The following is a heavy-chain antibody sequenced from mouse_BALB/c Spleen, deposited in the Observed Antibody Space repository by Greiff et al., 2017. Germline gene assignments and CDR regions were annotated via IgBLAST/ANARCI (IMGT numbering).Heavy chain of an antibody. CDR3: ARAPDYYGSSYWYFDV. D-gene: IGHD1-1*01. Sequence: EVMLVESGGGLVQPGGSLKLSCAASGFTFSSYGMSWVRQTPDKRLELVATINSNGGSTYYPDSVKGRFTISRDNAKNTLYLQMSSLKSEDTAMYYCARAPDYYGSSYWYFDVWGAGTTVTVSS. J-gene: IGHJ1*01. CDR1: GFTFSSYG. V-gene: IGHV5-6-3*01. CDR2: INSNGGST.